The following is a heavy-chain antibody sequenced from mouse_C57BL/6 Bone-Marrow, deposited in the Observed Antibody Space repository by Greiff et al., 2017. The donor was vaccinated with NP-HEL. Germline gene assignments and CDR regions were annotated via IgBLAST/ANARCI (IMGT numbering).Heavy chain of an antibody. CDR1: GFSFNTYA. D-gene: IGHD5-1-1*01. J-gene: IGHJ2*01. CDR3: VREIPGYFDY. CDR2: IRSKSNNYAT. V-gene: IGHV10-1*01. Sequence: EVQLVESGGGLVQPKGSLKLSCAASGFSFNTYAMNWVRQAPGKGLEWVARIRSKSNNYATYYADSVKDRFTISRDDSESMLYLQMNNLKTEDTAMYYCVREIPGYFDYWGQGTTLTVSS.